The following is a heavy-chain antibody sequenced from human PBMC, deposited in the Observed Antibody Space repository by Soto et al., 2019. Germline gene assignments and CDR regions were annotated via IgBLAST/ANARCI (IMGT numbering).Heavy chain of an antibody. D-gene: IGHD3-10*01. CDR1: GFTFSSYG. CDR3: AKDRGRTYYGMGV. Sequence: QVQLVESGGGVVQPGRSLRLSCAASGFTFSSYGMHWVRQAPGKGLEWVAVISYDGSNKYYADSVKGRFTISRDNSKNTLYLQMNSLRAEDTAVYYCAKDRGRTYYGMGVWGQGTTVTVSS. J-gene: IGHJ6*02. V-gene: IGHV3-30*18. CDR2: ISYDGSNK.